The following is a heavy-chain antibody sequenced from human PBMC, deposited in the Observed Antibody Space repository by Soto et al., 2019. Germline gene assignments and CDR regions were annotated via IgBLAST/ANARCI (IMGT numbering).Heavy chain of an antibody. D-gene: IGHD3-10*01. CDR1: GYSFTSYW. J-gene: IGHJ6*02. CDR3: ARQAGAGRGYYYGMDV. V-gene: IGHV5-51*01. Sequence: GESLKISCKGSGYSFTSYWIGWVRQMPGKGLEWMGIIYPSDSDTRYSPSFQGQVTISADKSISTAYLQWSSLKASDTAMYYCARQAGAGRGYYYGMDVWGQGTTVTVSS. CDR2: IYPSDSDT.